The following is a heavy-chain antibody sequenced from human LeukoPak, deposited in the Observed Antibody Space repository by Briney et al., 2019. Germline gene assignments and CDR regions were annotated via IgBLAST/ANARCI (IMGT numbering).Heavy chain of an antibody. CDR2: ISATGST. D-gene: IGHD1-1*01. V-gene: IGHV4-61*09. Sequence: PSQTLSLTCTVSGGSINSGGYYWHWIRQPAGKGLEWLGHISATGSTTYNPSLKSRVTISVDTSKNQFSLRLNSVTAADTAVYYCARGGNWNPYYFDYWGQGTLVTVSS. CDR1: GGSINSGGYY. J-gene: IGHJ4*02. CDR3: ARGGNWNPYYFDY.